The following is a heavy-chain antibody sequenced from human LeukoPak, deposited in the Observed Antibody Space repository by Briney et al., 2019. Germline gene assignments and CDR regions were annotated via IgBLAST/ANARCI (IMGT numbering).Heavy chain of an antibody. D-gene: IGHD3-16*01. J-gene: IGHJ5*02. CDR1: GFTFSSYG. CDR2: IWYDGSNK. V-gene: IGHV3-33*01. CDR3: ARAGIYNYAAFDP. Sequence: GGSRRLSCAASGFTFSSYGMHWVRQAPGKGLEWVAVIWYDGSNKYYADSVKGRFTISRDNSKNTVFLQMNSLRVEDTAVYYCARAGIYNYAAFDPWGQGTLVTVSS.